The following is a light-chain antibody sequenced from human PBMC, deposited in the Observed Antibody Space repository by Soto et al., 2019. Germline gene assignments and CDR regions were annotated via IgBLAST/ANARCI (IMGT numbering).Light chain of an antibody. CDR1: QTVSTF. CDR2: DAS. V-gene: IGKV3-11*01. Sequence: EIVLTQSPATLSLSPGERATLSCRASQTVSTFLDWYQHKPGQAPRLLIYDASKRAPGIPARFSGSGSGTDFTLTISSLEPEDFSVYYCQQRTNWPPTFGQGTKLEIK. J-gene: IGKJ2*01. CDR3: QQRTNWPPT.